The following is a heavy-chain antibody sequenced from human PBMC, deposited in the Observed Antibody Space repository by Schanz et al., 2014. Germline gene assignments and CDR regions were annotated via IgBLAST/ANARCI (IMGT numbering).Heavy chain of an antibody. CDR1: GGSISSYY. D-gene: IGHD3-3*01. J-gene: IGHJ3*01. CDR3: ARGYYDFWSGYYGAFDP. V-gene: IGHV4-4*07. Sequence: QVQLQESGPGLVKPSETLSLTCTVSGGSISSYYWSWIRQPAGKGLEWIGRIYTSGSTNYNPSLKRGGTRTANASKNHSPQMQTSGTAADTAVYYCARGYYDFWSGYYGAFDPGGQGTMVTASS. CDR2: IYTSGST.